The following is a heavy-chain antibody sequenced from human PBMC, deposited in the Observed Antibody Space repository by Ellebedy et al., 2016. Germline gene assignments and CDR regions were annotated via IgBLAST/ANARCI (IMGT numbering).Heavy chain of an antibody. CDR3: TRSIEGATHFDY. J-gene: IGHJ4*02. Sequence: GGSLRLXXTTSGFTFSDYGVSWFRQAPGKGLEWISFIRTTTYGGTAEYAASVKGRFTFSRDDSKSIAYLQMNSLKTEDTAVYFCTRSIEGATHFDYWGQGIRVTVSS. D-gene: IGHD1-26*01. V-gene: IGHV3-49*03. CDR1: GFTFSDYG. CDR2: IRTTTYGGTA.